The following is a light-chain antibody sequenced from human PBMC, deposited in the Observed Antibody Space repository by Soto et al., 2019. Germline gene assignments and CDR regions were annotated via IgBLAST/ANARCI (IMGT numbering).Light chain of an antibody. CDR2: EVT. V-gene: IGLV2-14*01. CDR3: SSYTSSSTRV. CDR1: SSDVGGYNS. J-gene: IGLJ1*01. Sequence: QSALTQPASVSGSPGQSITISCTGTSSDVGGYNSVSWYQQHPGKAPKLVIYEVTNRPSGISNRFSGSKSGNTASLTISGLQAEDVADYYCSSYTSSSTRVFGTGTKVTVL.